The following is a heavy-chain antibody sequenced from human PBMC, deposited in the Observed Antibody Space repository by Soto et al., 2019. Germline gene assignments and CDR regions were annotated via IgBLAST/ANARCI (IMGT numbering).Heavy chain of an antibody. CDR3: AREGVAPYYYYGMDV. Sequence: ASVKVSCKVSGYTLTELSMHWVRQAPGKGLEWMGWISTYNGDTNYAQKFQDRVTMTTDTSTNTVYMELRSLRSDDTAVYYCAREGVAPYYYYGMDVWGQGTTVTVS. V-gene: IGHV1-24*01. CDR2: ISTYNGDT. CDR1: GYTLTELS. J-gene: IGHJ6*02. D-gene: IGHD1-26*01.